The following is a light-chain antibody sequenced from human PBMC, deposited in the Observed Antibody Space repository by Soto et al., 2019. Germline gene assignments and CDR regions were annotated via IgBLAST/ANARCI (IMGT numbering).Light chain of an antibody. V-gene: IGKV1-39*01. CDR1: RSISTY. CDR2: AAS. CDR3: QQSYSTSVT. Sequence: DIQMTQSPSSLSASVGDRVTITCRASRSISTYLNWYQQKPGKAPKFLIYAASSLQSGVPSRFSDSGSETDFTLTISSLQPEDFATYYCQQSYSTSVTFGQGTKVEVK. J-gene: IGKJ1*01.